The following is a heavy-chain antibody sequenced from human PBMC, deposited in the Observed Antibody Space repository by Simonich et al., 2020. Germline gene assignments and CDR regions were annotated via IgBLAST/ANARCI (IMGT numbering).Heavy chain of an antibody. CDR1: GYTFTGYY. Sequence: QVQLVQSGAEVKKPGASVKVSCKASGYTFTGYYMHWVRKPPGQGLEWSGWINPSRGGKNYAQKFQGRVTMTRETSISTAYMELSRLRSDDTAVYYCARDLRGSYYYYYYMDVWGKGTTVTVSS. D-gene: IGHD1-26*01. J-gene: IGHJ6*03. CDR2: INPSRGGK. CDR3: ARDLRGSYYYYYYMDV. V-gene: IGHV1-2*02.